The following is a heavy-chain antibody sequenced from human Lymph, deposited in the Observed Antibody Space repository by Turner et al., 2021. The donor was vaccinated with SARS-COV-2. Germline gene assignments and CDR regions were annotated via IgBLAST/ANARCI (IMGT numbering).Heavy chain of an antibody. Sequence: EVQLVESGGGLVKPGGSLRLSCSASGFTFSTYCMNWVRQPPGKGLEWISSISSSSSYLYYADPVKGRFTISRDDPKNSLYLQMNSLRAEDTAVYYCARDIPTTADYFDYWGQGTLVTVSS. J-gene: IGHJ4*02. CDR3: ARDIPTTADYFDY. D-gene: IGHD4-17*01. CDR2: ISSSSSYL. V-gene: IGHV3-21*01. CDR1: GFTFSTYC.